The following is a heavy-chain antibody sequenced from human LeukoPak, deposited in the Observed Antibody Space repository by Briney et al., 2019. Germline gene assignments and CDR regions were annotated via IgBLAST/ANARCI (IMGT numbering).Heavy chain of an antibody. CDR3: TRGSIENGKGWFIDY. Sequence: GGSLRLSCTASGFTFGDYAVAWVRQTPGKGLEWLGLIRNRDYGGTTQYDASVKDRFSISRDDSKSIAYLQMNSLKTGDTAMFYCTRGSIENGKGWFIDYWGQGTLVTVSS. CDR1: GFTFGDYA. V-gene: IGHV3-49*04. D-gene: IGHD6-19*01. J-gene: IGHJ4*02. CDR2: IRNRDYGGTT.